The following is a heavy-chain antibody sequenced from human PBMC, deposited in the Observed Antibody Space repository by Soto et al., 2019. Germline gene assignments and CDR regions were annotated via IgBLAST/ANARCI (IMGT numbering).Heavy chain of an antibody. CDR1: GFTVSSDS. J-gene: IGHJ6*02. V-gene: IGHV3-53*02. Sequence: EVQLVETGGDLIQPGGSLRLSCAASGFTVSSDSMTWVRQAPGKGLEWISIISSDNNTDYADSVKGRFSISRDTSKNILYLQMNSLRAEDTAEYYCARHYSAMGVWGQGTTVPVSS. CDR2: ISSDNNT. CDR3: ARHYSAMGV.